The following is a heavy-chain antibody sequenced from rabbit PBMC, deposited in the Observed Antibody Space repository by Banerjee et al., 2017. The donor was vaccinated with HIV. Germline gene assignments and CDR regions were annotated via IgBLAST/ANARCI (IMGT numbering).Heavy chain of an antibody. CDR2: IYAGKGST. D-gene: IGHD6-1*01. V-gene: IGHV1S43*01. CDR3: ARAGAGYDGYGYGL. CDR1: GFDFSTYW. Sequence: QQQLEESGGGLVKPEGSLTLTCKASGFDFSTYWMCWVRQAPGKGLELIGCIYAGKGSTWYASWVNGRFTISRSTSLSTVDLKMTSLTAADTATYFCARAGAGYDGYGYGLWGPGTLVTVS. J-gene: IGHJ4*01.